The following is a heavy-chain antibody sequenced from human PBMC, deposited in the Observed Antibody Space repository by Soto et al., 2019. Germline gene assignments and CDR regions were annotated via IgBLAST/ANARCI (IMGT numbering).Heavy chain of an antibody. CDR3: TRGPASGDY. J-gene: IGHJ4*02. Sequence: QVQLVQPGAEVKKPGASVKFSCKASGYIFTNFYIHWVRQAPGQGLEWIGIINPNGGSTNYAQNFQGRVTMTRDTSTSTVYMALSSLRSEDTAVYYCTRGPASGDYWGQGTLITVSS. CDR1: GYIFTNFY. V-gene: IGHV1-46*03. CDR2: INPNGGST.